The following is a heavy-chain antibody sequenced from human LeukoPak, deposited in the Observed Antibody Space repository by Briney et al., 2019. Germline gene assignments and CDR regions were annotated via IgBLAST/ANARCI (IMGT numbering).Heavy chain of an antibody. D-gene: IGHD3-3*01. CDR2: ISSSSSYI. CDR1: GFTFSSYS. CDR3: ARFMTIFGLPNHLDY. Sequence: GGSLRLSCAASGFTFSSYSMNWVRQAPGKGLEWVSSISSSSSYIYYADSVKGRFTISRDNAKNSLYLQMNSLRAEDTAVYYCARFMTIFGLPNHLDYWGQGTLVTVSS. V-gene: IGHV3-21*01. J-gene: IGHJ4*02.